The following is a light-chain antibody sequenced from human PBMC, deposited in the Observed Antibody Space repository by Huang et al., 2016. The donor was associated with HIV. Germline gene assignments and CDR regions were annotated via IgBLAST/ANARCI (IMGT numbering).Light chain of an antibody. Sequence: EIVLTQSPGPLSLSPGERATLSCRASQSISSSSLAWYLQKPGQAPTLLIHGASTRATDIPDRFSGSGSGTDFTLTISRLEPEDFAVYYCHQYGSPPFTFGPGTKVDIK. CDR2: GAS. CDR1: QSISSSS. V-gene: IGKV3-20*01. CDR3: HQYGSPPFT. J-gene: IGKJ3*01.